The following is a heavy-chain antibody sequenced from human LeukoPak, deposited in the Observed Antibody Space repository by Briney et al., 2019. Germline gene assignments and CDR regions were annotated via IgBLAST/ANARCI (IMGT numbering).Heavy chain of an antibody. CDR1: GGSFSGYY. J-gene: IGHJ4*02. V-gene: IGHV4-34*01. D-gene: IGHD6-13*01. CDR2: INHSGTT. CDR3: ARVRGIAAAGSTPGHHYYFDY. Sequence: SETLSLTCAVYGGSFSGYYWSWIRQPPRKGLEWIGEINHSGTTNYNPSLKSRVTISVDTSKNQFSLKLSSVTAADTAVYYCARVRGIAAAGSTPGHHYYFDYWGQGTLVTVSS.